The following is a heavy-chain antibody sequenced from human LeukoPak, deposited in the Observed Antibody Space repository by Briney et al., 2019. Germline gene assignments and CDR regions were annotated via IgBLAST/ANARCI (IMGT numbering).Heavy chain of an antibody. D-gene: IGHD4-17*01. V-gene: IGHV3-30*02. CDR3: ARDAGALDAFDV. CDR1: GFTFSNYG. J-gene: IGHJ3*01. Sequence: GGSLRLSCAASGFTFSNYGMHWVRQAPGKGLEWVAFIRYDGSKKYYADSVKGRFTISRDNSKNTLYLQMNSLRAEDTAVYYCARDAGALDAFDVWGQGTMVTVSS. CDR2: IRYDGSKK.